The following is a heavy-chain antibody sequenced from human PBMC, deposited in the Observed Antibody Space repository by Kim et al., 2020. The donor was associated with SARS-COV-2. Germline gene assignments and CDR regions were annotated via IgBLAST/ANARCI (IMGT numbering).Heavy chain of an antibody. CDR2: IYYSGST. J-gene: IGHJ5*02. V-gene: IGHV4-39*01. D-gene: IGHD3-3*01. CDR3: ARPYAYYDFWSGYYKYWFDP. Sequence: IVSIYYSGSTNSNPSLTSRVTISVDTSKNQFSLKLSSVTAADTAVYYCARPYAYYDFWSGYYKYWFDPWGQGTLVTVSS.